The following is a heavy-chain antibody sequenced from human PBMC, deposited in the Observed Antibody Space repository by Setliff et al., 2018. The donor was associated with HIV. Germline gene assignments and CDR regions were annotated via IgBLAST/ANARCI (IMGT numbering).Heavy chain of an antibody. V-gene: IGHV4-39*07. Sequence: SETLSLTCTVSGGSISSYDYNWGWIRQPPGKGLEWIANIYYTGSTKYHASLKSRVTISIDTSKNQISLKLTSVTAADTAVYYCARRIDTSGSFPDKNWFDTWGQGSLVTVSS. CDR1: GGSISSYDYN. D-gene: IGHD3-10*01. CDR3: ARRIDTSGSFPDKNWFDT. J-gene: IGHJ5*02. CDR2: IYYTGST.